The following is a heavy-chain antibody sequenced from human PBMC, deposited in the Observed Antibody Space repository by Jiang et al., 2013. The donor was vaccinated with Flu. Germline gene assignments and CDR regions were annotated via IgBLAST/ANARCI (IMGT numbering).Heavy chain of an antibody. J-gene: IGHJ4*02. CDR1: GYSISSGYY. D-gene: IGHD6-19*01. CDR3: ARDRRAVSGPAGDY. V-gene: IGHV4-38-2*02. Sequence: GPGLVKPSETLSLTCTVSGYSISSGYYWGWIRQPPGKGLEWIASIYQSGTTYYNPSLKSRVSMSMDTSKNQFSLKLTSMTAADTAVYYCARDRRAVSGPAGDYWGQGTLV. CDR2: IYQSGTT.